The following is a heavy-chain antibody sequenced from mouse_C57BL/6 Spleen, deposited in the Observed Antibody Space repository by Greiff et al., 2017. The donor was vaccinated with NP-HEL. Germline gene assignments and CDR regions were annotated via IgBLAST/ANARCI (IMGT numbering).Heavy chain of an antibody. V-gene: IGHV1-69*01. Sequence: QVHVKQPGAELVMPGASVKLSCKASGYTFTRYWMHWVKQRPGQGLEWIGEIDPSDSYTNYNQKFKGKSTLTVDKSSSTSYMQLSSLTSEGSAGYYFVRWDYGSTYWYFDVWGTGTTVTVSS. J-gene: IGHJ1*03. D-gene: IGHD1-1*01. CDR2: IDPSDSYT. CDR1: GYTFTRYW. CDR3: VRWDYGSTYWYFDV.